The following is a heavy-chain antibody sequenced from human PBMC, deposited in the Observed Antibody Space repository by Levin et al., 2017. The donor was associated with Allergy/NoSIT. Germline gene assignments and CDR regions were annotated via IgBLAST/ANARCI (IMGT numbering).Heavy chain of an antibody. V-gene: IGHV3-21*01. CDR1: GFTFSAYT. J-gene: IGHJ4*02. CDR3: AKALPRGGSCRASYDY. D-gene: IGHD1-26*01. CDR2: ISSTSYYI. Sequence: GGSLRLSCAASGFTFSAYTMTWVRQAPGKGLEWVSSISSTSYYIYYADSVKGRFTISRDDAEGSLFLQMDDLRAEDTALYYCAKALPRGGSCRASYDYWGQGALVTVSS.